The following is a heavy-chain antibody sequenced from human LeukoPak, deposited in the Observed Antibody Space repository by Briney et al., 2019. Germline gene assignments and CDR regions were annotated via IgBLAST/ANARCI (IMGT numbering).Heavy chain of an antibody. J-gene: IGHJ3*02. D-gene: IGHD1-26*01. Sequence: GGSLRLSCEASGFTLSRYAMIWVRQAPEKGLEWVSAITGSGGGTQYADSVKGRFTVSRDNSKNTLYLQMNSLRAEDTAVYYCAKDWYSGSYLFAFDIWGQGTMVTVS. CDR3: AKDWYSGSYLFAFDI. CDR2: ITGSGGGT. CDR1: GFTLSRYA. V-gene: IGHV3-23*01.